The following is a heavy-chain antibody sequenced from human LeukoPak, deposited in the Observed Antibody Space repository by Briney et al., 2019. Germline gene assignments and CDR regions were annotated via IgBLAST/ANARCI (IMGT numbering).Heavy chain of an antibody. Sequence: GASVKVSCKASGYTFTDYYMHWVRQAPRQGLEWMGWIKTNTGDTNSAQKFQGRVTLTRDTSISAAYMELSNLRSDDTAVYYCARAGTESRWGLPRADYYYMDVWAKGTTVTASS. D-gene: IGHD1-26*01. CDR3: ARAGTESRWGLPRADYYYMDV. CDR1: GYTFTDYY. CDR2: IKTNTGDT. J-gene: IGHJ6*03. V-gene: IGHV1-2*02.